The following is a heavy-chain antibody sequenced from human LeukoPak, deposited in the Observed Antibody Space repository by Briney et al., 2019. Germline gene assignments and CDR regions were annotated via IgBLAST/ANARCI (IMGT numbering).Heavy chain of an antibody. CDR3: ARLLRGGTSGYAFDI. CDR2: IKQFGSEK. CDR1: GFTFSSYW. J-gene: IGHJ3*02. D-gene: IGHD1-7*01. V-gene: IGHV3-7*01. Sequence: GGSLRLSCAASGFTFSSYWMSWVRQAPEKGLEWVANIKQFGSEKYYVDSVKGRFTISRDNAQNSLYLQMNSLRAEDTAVYYCARLLRGGTSGYAFDIWGQGTMVTVSS.